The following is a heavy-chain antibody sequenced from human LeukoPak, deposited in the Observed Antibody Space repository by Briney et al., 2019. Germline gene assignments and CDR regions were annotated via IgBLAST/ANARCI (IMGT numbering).Heavy chain of an antibody. D-gene: IGHD3-9*01. V-gene: IGHV3-30*02. CDR3: AKPRLRYFDWLSSLDY. CDR1: GFTFSSYG. Sequence: PGGSLRLSCAASGFTFSSYGMNWVRQAPGKGLEWVAFIRYDGSNKYYADSVKGRFTISRDNSKNTLYLQMNSLRAEDTAVYYCAKPRLRYFDWLSSLDYWGQGTLVTVSS. CDR2: IRYDGSNK. J-gene: IGHJ4*02.